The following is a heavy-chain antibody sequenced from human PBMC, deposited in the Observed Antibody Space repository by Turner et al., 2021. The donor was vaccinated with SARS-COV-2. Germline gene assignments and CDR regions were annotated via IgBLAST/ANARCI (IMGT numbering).Heavy chain of an antibody. D-gene: IGHD2-21*02. CDR2: IHPSGST. V-gene: IGHV4-34*01. CDR3: SRGDDSRKSGLL. J-gene: IGHJ4*02. CDR1: GGSFSGYY. Sequence: QVHLQQWGAGLLKPSATLSLTCAVYGGSFSGYYWTWIRQPPGQGLEWIGEIHPSGSTYYNPSLKSRVTISQDTSKSQFSLNLSSVTAADTAVYHCSRGDDSRKSGLLWGQGTLVTVSS.